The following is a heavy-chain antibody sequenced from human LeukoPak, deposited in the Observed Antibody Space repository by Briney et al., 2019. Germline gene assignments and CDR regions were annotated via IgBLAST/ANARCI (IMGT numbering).Heavy chain of an antibody. J-gene: IGHJ4*02. D-gene: IGHD5-18*01. Sequence: GRSLRLSCAVSGFTFSTYGMHWVRQAPGKGLEWVAIISYDGGNAYYADSVKGRFTISRDNSKNTLYLQMNSLRAEDTAVYYCAKAASAYTYGPPHSWGQGTLVTVSS. V-gene: IGHV3-30*18. CDR2: ISYDGGNA. CDR3: AKAASAYTYGPPHS. CDR1: GFTFSTYG.